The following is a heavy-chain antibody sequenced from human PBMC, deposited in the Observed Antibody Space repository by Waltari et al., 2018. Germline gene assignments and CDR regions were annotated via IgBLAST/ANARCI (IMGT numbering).Heavy chain of an antibody. V-gene: IGHV3-49*03. Sequence: EVQLVESGGGLVQPGRSLRLSCTTSGFTFGAHALSWFRQAPGKGLEWVGFIRSKIYGGTADYAASVKGRFTVSRDDSKSIAYLQMDSLKTEDTAVYYGSRVSASGDGMDVWGQGTTVTVSS. D-gene: IGHD3-16*01. CDR1: GFTFGAHA. J-gene: IGHJ6*02. CDR2: IRSKIYGGTA. CDR3: SRVSASGDGMDV.